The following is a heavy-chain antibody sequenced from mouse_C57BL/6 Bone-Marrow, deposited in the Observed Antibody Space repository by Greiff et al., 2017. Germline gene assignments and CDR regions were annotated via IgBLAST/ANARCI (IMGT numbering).Heavy chain of an antibody. CDR3: ARSYGSSQWFAY. J-gene: IGHJ3*01. CDR2: MLPSIGRT. Sequence: QVQLQQSGSELRSPGYSVKLSCKDFDSEVFPIAYMSWVRQKPGHGFEWIGGMLPSIGRTIYGEKFEDKATLDADTLSNTAYLDLNCLTSKASAIYYCARSYGSSQWFAYWGQGTLVTVSA. CDR1: DSEVFPIAY. V-gene: IGHV15-2*01. D-gene: IGHD1-1*01.